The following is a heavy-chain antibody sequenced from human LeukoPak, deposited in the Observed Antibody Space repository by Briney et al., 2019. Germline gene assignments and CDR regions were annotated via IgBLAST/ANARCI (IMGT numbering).Heavy chain of an antibody. CDR2: IYHGGTT. D-gene: IGHD2-15*01. CDR1: GASITNSDW. J-gene: IGHJ4*02. V-gene: IGHV4-4*02. Sequence: SETLSLTCSVSGASITNSDWWTWVRQPPGEGLEWIGEIYHGGTTKYNPSLKSRVTISVDKSKNQFSLKLSSVRAEDTAVYYCARGVGSGGRLRAGDYWGQGTLVTVSS. CDR3: ARGVGSGGRLRAGDY.